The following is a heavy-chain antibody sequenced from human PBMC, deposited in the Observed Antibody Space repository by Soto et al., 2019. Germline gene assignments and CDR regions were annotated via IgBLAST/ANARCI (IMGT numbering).Heavy chain of an antibody. D-gene: IGHD3-22*01. V-gene: IGHV3-48*01. J-gene: IGHJ4*02. CDR3: AREGGDYYDSSGYFVRFSAIDY. CDR1: GFTFSNYT. CDR2: ISSSSSNI. Sequence: PGGSLRLSCAASGFTFSNYTMAWVRQAPGKGLEWVSYISSSSSNIYYADSVKGRFNISRDNAKNSLYLQMNSLRAEDTAVYYCAREGGDYYDSSGYFVRFSAIDYWGQGTLVTVSS.